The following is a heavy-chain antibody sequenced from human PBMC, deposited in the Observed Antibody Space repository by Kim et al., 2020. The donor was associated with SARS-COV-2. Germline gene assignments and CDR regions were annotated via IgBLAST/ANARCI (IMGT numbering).Heavy chain of an antibody. D-gene: IGHD6-19*01. CDR3: ARILVGGWSADYYYGMDV. V-gene: IGHV4-30-2*04. J-gene: IGHJ6*02. Sequence: GRVTISVDTSKNQFSLKLSSVTAADTAVYYCARILVGGWSADYYYGMDVWGQGTTVTVSS.